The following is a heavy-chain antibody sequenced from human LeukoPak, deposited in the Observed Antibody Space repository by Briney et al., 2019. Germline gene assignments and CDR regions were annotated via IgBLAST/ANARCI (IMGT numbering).Heavy chain of an antibody. CDR1: GFTVSSNY. Sequence: PGGSLRLSCAASGFTVSSNYMSWVRQAPGKGLEWVSVIYSGGSTYYADSVKGRFTISRDNSKNTLYLQMNSLRAEDTAVYYCARRDQSGYSSSWYAAFDIWGQGTMVTVSS. J-gene: IGHJ3*02. CDR2: IYSGGST. D-gene: IGHD6-13*01. V-gene: IGHV3-53*05. CDR3: ARRDQSGYSSSWYAAFDI.